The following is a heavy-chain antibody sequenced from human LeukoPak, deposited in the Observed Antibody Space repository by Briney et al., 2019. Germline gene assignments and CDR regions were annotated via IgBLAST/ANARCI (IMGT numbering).Heavy chain of an antibody. CDR3: ARAWGTAAAGTKWFDP. Sequence: GGSLRLSCAASGFTFSNYWMHWVRQAPGKGLEWVSSISTSSSYIYYGDSVRGRFTVSRDNAKNSLYLQMNSLRAEDTAVYYCARAWGTAAAGTKWFDPWGQGTLVTVSS. V-gene: IGHV3-21*01. CDR1: GFTFSNYW. CDR2: ISTSSSYI. D-gene: IGHD6-13*01. J-gene: IGHJ5*02.